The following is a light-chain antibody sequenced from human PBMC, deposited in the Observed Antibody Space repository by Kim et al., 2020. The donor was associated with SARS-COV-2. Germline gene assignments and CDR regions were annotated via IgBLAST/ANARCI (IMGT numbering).Light chain of an antibody. J-gene: IGKJ4*01. CDR1: QNVYNNY. Sequence: EVVLTQSPGTLSLSPGERATLSCRASQNVYNNYLAWYQQKPGQSPRLLIHGASSRATEFPDRFSGSGSGTDFTLTISRLEPEDFALYYCQQYGNLPLTFGGGTKVDIK. CDR3: QQYGNLPLT. V-gene: IGKV3-20*01. CDR2: GAS.